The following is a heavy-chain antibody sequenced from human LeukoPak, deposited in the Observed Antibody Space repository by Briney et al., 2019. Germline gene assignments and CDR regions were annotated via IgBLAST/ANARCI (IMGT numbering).Heavy chain of an antibody. CDR2: ISGSGGST. CDR1: GFTFSSYA. J-gene: IGHJ4*02. V-gene: IGHV3-23*01. D-gene: IGHD3-10*01. Sequence: GGSLRLSCAASGFTFSSYAMSWVRQAPGKGLEWVSAISGSGGSTYYADSVKGRFTISRDNSKNTLYLQMNSLRAEDTAVYYRAKTEQNVLLWFGEFDYWGQGTLVTVSS. CDR3: AKTEQNVLLWFGEFDY.